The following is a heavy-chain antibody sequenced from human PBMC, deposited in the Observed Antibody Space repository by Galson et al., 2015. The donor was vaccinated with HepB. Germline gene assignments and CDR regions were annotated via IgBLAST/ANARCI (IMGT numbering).Heavy chain of an antibody. Sequence: SLRLSCAASGFTFSSYWMSWVRQAPGKGLEWVANIKQDGSEKYYVDSVKGRFTISRDNAKNSLYLQMNSLRAEDTAVYYCARDGDYGDVGAYYYYYYGMDVWGQGTTVTVSS. CDR1: GFTFSSYW. CDR3: ARDGDYGDVGAYYYYYYGMDV. J-gene: IGHJ6*02. V-gene: IGHV3-7*01. CDR2: IKQDGSEK. D-gene: IGHD4-17*01.